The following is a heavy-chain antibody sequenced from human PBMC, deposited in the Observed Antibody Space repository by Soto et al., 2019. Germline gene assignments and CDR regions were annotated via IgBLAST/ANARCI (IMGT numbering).Heavy chain of an antibody. CDR2: IIPMLAIT. Sequence: QVQLVQSGAEVKKPGSSVKVSCKASGGTFNVYTIIWVRQAPGQGLEWMGRIIPMLAITNYAQRFQGRGTLTADTTTTTAYIELSSLTSEDTAVYYCALGSWSGETFDIWGQGTLVTVSS. D-gene: IGHD6-13*01. CDR3: ALGSWSGETFDI. V-gene: IGHV1-69*02. J-gene: IGHJ3*02. CDR1: GGTFNVYT.